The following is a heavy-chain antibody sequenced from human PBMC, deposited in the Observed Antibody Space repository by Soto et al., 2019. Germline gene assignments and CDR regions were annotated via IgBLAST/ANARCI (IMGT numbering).Heavy chain of an antibody. D-gene: IGHD1-26*01. V-gene: IGHV3-72*01. CDR3: ARDNGGSYDY. CDR1: GFAFDDYY. CDR2: TRDKPNDYAA. J-gene: IGHJ4*02. Sequence: EGQLGKSGGGLVQPGGSMRLSCTASGFAFDDYYMDWVRQVPGKGLEWIGRTRDKPNDYAAEYVASVKGRFTISRDASKDSMYLHMNTAKTEDTDVYYCARDNGGSYDYWGQGALVIVSS.